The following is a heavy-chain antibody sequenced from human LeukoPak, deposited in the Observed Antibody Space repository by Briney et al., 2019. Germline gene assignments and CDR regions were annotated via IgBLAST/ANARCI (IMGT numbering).Heavy chain of an antibody. CDR2: IIPIFGTA. Sequence: SVKVSCKASGGTFSSYAISWVRQAPGQGLEWMGGIIPIFGTANYAQKFQGRVTITADKSTSTAYMELSSLRSEDTAVYYCARGVRQQLGINYFDYWGQGTLVTVSS. D-gene: IGHD6-13*01. V-gene: IGHV1-69*06. J-gene: IGHJ4*02. CDR3: ARGVRQQLGINYFDY. CDR1: GGTFSSYA.